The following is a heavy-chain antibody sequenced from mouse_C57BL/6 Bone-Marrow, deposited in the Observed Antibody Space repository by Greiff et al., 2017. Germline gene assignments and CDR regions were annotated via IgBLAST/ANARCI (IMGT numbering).Heavy chain of an antibody. CDR3: ARDIDDYDGAWFAY. CDR1: GYTFTDYN. J-gene: IGHJ3*01. CDR2: INPNNGGT. Sequence: EVQLQQSGPGLVKPGASVKMSCKASGYTFTDYNMHWVKQSHGKSLEWIGYINPNNGGTSYNQKFKGKATLTVNKSSSTAYMELRSLTSEDSAVYYCARDIDDYDGAWFAYGGQGTLVTVSA. V-gene: IGHV1-22*01. D-gene: IGHD2-4*01.